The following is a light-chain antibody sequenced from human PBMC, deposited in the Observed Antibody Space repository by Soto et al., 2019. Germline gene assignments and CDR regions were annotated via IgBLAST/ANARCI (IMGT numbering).Light chain of an antibody. V-gene: IGKV1-33*01. CDR2: DSS. CDR3: QQHHHRPWT. Sequence: DLQMTHSPSSLSASVGARVTITCQASEDIDYSLNWYHQKPGRPPKLLIYDSSNLDVVIPPRFSGSGSDTDFSLIISSLQPEDAGTYYCQQHHHRPWTFGQGTKVEI. CDR1: EDIDYS. J-gene: IGKJ1*01.